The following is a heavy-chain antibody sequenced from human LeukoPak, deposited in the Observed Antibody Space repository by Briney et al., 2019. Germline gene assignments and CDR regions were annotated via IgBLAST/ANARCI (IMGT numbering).Heavy chain of an antibody. Sequence: GASVKVSCKASGYTFTGYYMHWARQAPGQGLEWMGWINPNSGGTNYAQKFQGRVTMTRDTSISTAYMELSRLRSDDTAVYYCARDNYYDSSALDAFDIWGQGTMVTVSS. J-gene: IGHJ3*02. D-gene: IGHD3-22*01. CDR2: INPNSGGT. V-gene: IGHV1-2*02. CDR3: ARDNYYDSSALDAFDI. CDR1: GYTFTGYY.